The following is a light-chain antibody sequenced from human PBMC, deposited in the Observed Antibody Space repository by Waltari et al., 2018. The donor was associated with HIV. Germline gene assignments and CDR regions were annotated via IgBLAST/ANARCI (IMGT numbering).Light chain of an antibody. V-gene: IGLV1-40*01. CDR1: SPNIGAGSD. CDR3: QSYDSRQSGFWV. J-gene: IGLJ3*02. CDR2: GNT. Sequence: QSVLTQPPSVSGAPGQRVTISCTGSSPNIGAGSDVHWYQQLPGTAPKLLIYGNTNRPSGVSDRFSVSKSGTSASLAITGLQAEDEADYYCQSYDSRQSGFWVFGGGTTLTVL.